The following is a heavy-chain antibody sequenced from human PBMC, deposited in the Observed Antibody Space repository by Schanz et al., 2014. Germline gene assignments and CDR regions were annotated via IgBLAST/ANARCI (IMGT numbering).Heavy chain of an antibody. D-gene: IGHD1-26*01. CDR1: GYTFTRSA. V-gene: IGHV1-18*01. CDR3: ARDRDQWDGNYLDY. Sequence: QVQLVQSGGEVKTPGASVKVSCKASGYTFTRSAISWVRQAPGQGLEWMGWIGGSDGNTNFAQKFQGRVTMTTDTSTSTVYMELRSLTSDDSAVYYCARDRDQWDGNYLDYWGQGTLVTVSS. J-gene: IGHJ4*02. CDR2: IGGSDGNT.